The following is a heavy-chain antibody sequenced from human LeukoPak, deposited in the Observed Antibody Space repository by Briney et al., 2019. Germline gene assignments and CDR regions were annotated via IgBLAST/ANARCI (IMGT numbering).Heavy chain of an antibody. D-gene: IGHD3-22*01. CDR1: GFTFSTYT. CDR2: ISSSSSYI. J-gene: IGHJ3*02. V-gene: IGHV3-21*01. CDR3: ASAAYYSTGYETPLAFDI. Sequence: GGSLRLSCVASGFTFSTYTLNWVRQAPGKGLEWVSTISSSSSYIYYGDSVKGRFTISRDNAKNSLYLQMNSLRAEDTAVYYCASAAYYSTGYETPLAFDIWGQGTMVTVSS.